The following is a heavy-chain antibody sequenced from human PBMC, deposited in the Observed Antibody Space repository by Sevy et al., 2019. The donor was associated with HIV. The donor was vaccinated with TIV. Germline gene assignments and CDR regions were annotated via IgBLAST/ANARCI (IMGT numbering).Heavy chain of an antibody. CDR3: ARVALMVRGVRADSYGMDV. V-gene: IGHV3-30-3*01. J-gene: IGHJ6*02. D-gene: IGHD3-10*01. CDR1: GFTFSSYA. Sequence: GGSLRLSCAASGFTFSSYAMHWVRQAPGKGLERVAVISYDGSNKYYADSVKGRFTISRDNSKNTLYLQMNSLRAEDTAVYYCARVALMVRGVRADSYGMDVWSQGTTVTVSS. CDR2: ISYDGSNK.